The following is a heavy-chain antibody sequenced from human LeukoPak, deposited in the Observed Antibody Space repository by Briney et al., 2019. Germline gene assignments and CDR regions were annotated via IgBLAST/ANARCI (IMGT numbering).Heavy chain of an antibody. V-gene: IGHV4-59*01. D-gene: IGHD5-18*01. Sequence: KPSETLSLTCTVSSGSIRFYSWSWIRQSPGKGLECIGFISYSGSTNYNPSLKSRVTISVDTSTNQFSLKLNSVTAADTAIYYCARADGRGDIDGVPMYFDSWGQGTLVTVSS. J-gene: IGHJ4*02. CDR1: SGSIRFYS. CDR2: ISYSGST. CDR3: ARADGRGDIDGVPMYFDS.